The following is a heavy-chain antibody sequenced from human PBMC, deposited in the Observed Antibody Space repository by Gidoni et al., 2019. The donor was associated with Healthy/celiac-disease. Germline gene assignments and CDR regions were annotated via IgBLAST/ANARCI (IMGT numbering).Heavy chain of an antibody. CDR1: GFPFDDYA. J-gene: IGHJ3*02. Sequence: EAQLVESGGGLVQPGRSLRLSCAASGFPFDDYAMHWVRQAPGKGLEWVSGISWNSGSIGYADSVKGRFTISRDNAKNSLYLQMNSVRAEDTALYYCAKGPDYYDSSGYYGSAFDIWGQGTLVTVSS. V-gene: IGHV3-9*01. CDR2: ISWNSGSI. D-gene: IGHD3-22*01. CDR3: AKGPDYYDSSGYYGSAFDI.